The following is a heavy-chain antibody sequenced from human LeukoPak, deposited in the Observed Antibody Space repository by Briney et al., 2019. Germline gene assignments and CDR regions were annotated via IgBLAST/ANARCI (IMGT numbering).Heavy chain of an antibody. CDR3: TASGGSSRFDY. J-gene: IGHJ4*01. D-gene: IGHD1-26*01. Sequence: GGPLRLSCAASGFTCTNAWMTWVRQAPGKGLEWVGRIKSKTDGATTDYAAPVKGRFTISRDDSKNTLCLQMNSLKTEDTAVYYCTASGGSSRFDYWGHGTLVTVSS. V-gene: IGHV3-15*01. CDR1: GFTCTNAW. CDR2: IKSKTDGATT.